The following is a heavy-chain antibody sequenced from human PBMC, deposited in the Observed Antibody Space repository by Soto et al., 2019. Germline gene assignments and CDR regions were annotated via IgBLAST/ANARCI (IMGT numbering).Heavy chain of an antibody. CDR1: GYTFSEYS. D-gene: IGHD6-19*01. V-gene: IGHV3-48*02. Sequence: GPLRLSCVASGYTFSEYSMNWVRQAPGKGLEWVSYFGTSRKYRFYAYSVRGRFTISRDDARNSLYLQLNGLRDEDTAVYYCVRHRGWAFDIWGQGTMVNVSS. CDR2: FGTSRKYR. J-gene: IGHJ3*02. CDR3: VRHRGWAFDI.